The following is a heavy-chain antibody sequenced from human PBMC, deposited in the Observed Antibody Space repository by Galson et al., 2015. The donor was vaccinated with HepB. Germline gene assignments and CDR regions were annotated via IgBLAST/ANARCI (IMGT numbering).Heavy chain of an antibody. CDR3: ARDRGRAYCTGGVCYIDY. D-gene: IGHD2-8*02. V-gene: IGHV1-18*01. CDR2: ISAYNGNT. Sequence: SVKVSCKASGYTFTSYGISWVRQAPGQGLEWMGWISAYNGNTNYAQKLQGRVTMTTDTSTSTAYMELRSLRSDDTAVYYCARDRGRAYCTGGVCYIDYWGQGTLVTVSS. J-gene: IGHJ4*02. CDR1: GYTFTSYG.